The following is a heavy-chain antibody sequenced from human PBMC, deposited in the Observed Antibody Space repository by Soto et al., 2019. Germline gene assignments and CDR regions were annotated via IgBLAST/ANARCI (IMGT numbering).Heavy chain of an antibody. Sequence: EASVKVSFKASPYTFPNYGISWVRQAPGQGLEWMGWIHGYNGDTQFAQKFQGRLSVTTDTSTDTAYMELRSLRSDDTAVYYCARDIDYNIDQWGQGTLVTVSS. CDR1: PYTFPNYG. V-gene: IGHV1-18*01. D-gene: IGHD1-1*01. J-gene: IGHJ4*02. CDR2: IHGYNGDT. CDR3: ARDIDYNIDQ.